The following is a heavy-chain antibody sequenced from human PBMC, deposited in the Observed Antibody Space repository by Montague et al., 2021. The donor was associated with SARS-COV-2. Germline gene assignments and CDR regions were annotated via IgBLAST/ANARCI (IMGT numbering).Heavy chain of an antibody. J-gene: IGHJ4*02. V-gene: IGHV6-1*01. D-gene: IGHD2-2*01. CDR3: GRIPLGSKYYFDF. Sequence: CAISGESVASNIATWKWSRQSPSRGLEWLGRTYYRSKWNNDYAESVKSRITIEPDTSKHQFSLHLSSVTTEDTAVYYCGRIPLGSKYYFDFWGQGTLVTVSS. CDR2: TYYRSKWNN. CDR1: GESVASNIAT.